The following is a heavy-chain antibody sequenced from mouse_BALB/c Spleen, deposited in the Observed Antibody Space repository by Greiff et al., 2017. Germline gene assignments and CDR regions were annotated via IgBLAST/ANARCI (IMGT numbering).Heavy chain of an antibody. J-gene: IGHJ2*01. CDR2: IDTENGDT. V-gene: IGHV14-4*02. Sequence: VQLQQSGAELVRSGASVKLSCTASGFNIKDYYMHWVKQRPEKGLEWIGWIDTENGDTEYAPEFQGKATMTADTSSNTAYLQLNSLTSRDTAVYYYYATITTPYYFDYWGQGTTVTVSS. CDR3: YATITTPYYFDY. D-gene: IGHD1-1*01. CDR1: GFNIKDYY.